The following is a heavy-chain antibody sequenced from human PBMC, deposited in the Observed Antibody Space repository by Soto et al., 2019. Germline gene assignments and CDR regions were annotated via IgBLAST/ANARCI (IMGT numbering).Heavy chain of an antibody. J-gene: IGHJ3*02. Sequence: QVQLQESGPGLVKPSETLSLTCTVSGGSISSYYWSWIRQPPGKGLEWIGYIYYSGSTNYNPSLKRRVTISVDTSKNQFSLKLSSVTAADTAVYYCARFSSSGGFDIWGQGTMVTVSS. V-gene: IGHV4-59*01. CDR2: IYYSGST. D-gene: IGHD6-6*01. CDR3: ARFSSSGGFDI. CDR1: GGSISSYY.